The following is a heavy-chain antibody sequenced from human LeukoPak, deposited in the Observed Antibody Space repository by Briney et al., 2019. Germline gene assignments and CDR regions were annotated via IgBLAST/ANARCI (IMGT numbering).Heavy chain of an antibody. D-gene: IGHD3-22*01. CDR3: ARVLRHYYDSSGYLREYYFDY. V-gene: IGHV4-34*01. CDR2: INHSGST. CDR1: GGSFSGYY. J-gene: IGHJ4*02. Sequence: SETLSLTCAVYGGSFSGYYWSWIRQPPGKGLEWIGEINHSGSTNCNPSLKSRVTISVDTSKNQFSLKLSSVTAADTAVYYCARVLRHYYDSSGYLREYYFDYWGQGTLVTVSS.